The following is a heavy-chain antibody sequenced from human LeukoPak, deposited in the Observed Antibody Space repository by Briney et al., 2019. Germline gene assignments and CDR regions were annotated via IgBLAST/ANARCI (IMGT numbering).Heavy chain of an antibody. J-gene: IGHJ4*02. CDR3: AIEVYYHDTNSFVY. D-gene: IGHD3-22*01. Sequence: GASVTVSCTASGYTFTDYYMHWVRQAPGQGLEWMGWINPNSGDTHYIQKFQDRVTMTRDTSISTAYMDLSSLTSDDTAIYYCAIEVYYHDTNSFVYWGQGTLVTVSS. CDR2: INPNSGDT. V-gene: IGHV1-2*02. CDR1: GYTFTDYY.